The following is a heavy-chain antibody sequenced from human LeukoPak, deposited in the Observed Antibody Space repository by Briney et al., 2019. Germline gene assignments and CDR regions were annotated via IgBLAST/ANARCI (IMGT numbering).Heavy chain of an antibody. Sequence: VQPGRSLRLSCAASGFTFNNYAMWWVRQAPGKGLEWVSTISGSGGDTYYADSVKGRFTVSSDSSKNTVYLQMNSLRAEDAAVYYCARQRSGSNWDCWGQGALVTVSS. CDR1: GFTFNNYA. CDR2: ISGSGGDT. D-gene: IGHD1-26*01. J-gene: IGHJ4*02. CDR3: ARQRSGSNWDC. V-gene: IGHV3-23*01.